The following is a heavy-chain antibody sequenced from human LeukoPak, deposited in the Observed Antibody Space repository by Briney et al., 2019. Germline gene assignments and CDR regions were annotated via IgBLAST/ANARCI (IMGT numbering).Heavy chain of an antibody. D-gene: IGHD3-16*01. CDR1: GFTFDDYA. V-gene: IGHV3-20*04. Sequence: GGSLRLSCEASGFTFDDYAMHWVRQPPGKGLEWVSGINCNGGSTGYADSVEGRFTISRDNAKNSLYLQMNSLSAEDTGVYYCAKSWGSAGYDAFDIWGQGTMVTVSS. CDR2: INCNGGST. J-gene: IGHJ3*02. CDR3: AKSWGSAGYDAFDI.